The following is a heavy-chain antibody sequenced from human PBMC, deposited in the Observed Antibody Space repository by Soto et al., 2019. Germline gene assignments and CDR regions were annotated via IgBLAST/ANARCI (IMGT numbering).Heavy chain of an antibody. CDR2: ISSSGSTI. CDR3: ASKTVAGTSAYYYYGMDV. Sequence: GGSLRLSCAASGFTFSSYEMNWVRQAPGKGLEWVSYISSSGSTIYYADSVKGRFTISRDNAKNTLYLQMNSLRAEDTAVYYCASKTVAGTSAYYYYGMDVWGQGTTVTVSS. J-gene: IGHJ6*02. D-gene: IGHD6-19*01. CDR1: GFTFSSYE. V-gene: IGHV3-48*03.